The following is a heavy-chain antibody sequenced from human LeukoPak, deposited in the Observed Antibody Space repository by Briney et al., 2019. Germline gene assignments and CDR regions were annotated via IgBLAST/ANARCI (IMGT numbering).Heavy chain of an antibody. CDR2: IYPGDSDT. V-gene: IGHV5-51*01. CDR3: ARRHSSGSNWFDP. D-gene: IGHD6-19*01. Sequence: GEPLKISCKGSGYSFTSDWSGWVRQLPGKGLECMEIIYPGDSDTRYSPSFQGQVTISADKSSSTAYLQWSSLKASDTAMYYCARRHSSGSNWFDPWGQGTLVTVSP. CDR1: GYSFTSDW. J-gene: IGHJ5*02.